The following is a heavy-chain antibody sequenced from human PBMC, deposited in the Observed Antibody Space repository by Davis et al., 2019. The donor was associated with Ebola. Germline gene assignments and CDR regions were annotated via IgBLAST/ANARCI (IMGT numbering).Heavy chain of an antibody. V-gene: IGHV4-34*01. CDR1: GFTFSSYE. J-gene: IGHJ2*01. CDR3: ARAYCSGGSCYPWYFDL. Sequence: GSLRLSCAASGFTFSSYEMNWVRQPPGKGLEWIGEINHSGSTNYNPSLKSRVTISVDTSKNQFSLKLSSVTAADTAVYYCARAYCSGGSCYPWYFDLWGRGTLVTVSS. D-gene: IGHD2-15*01. CDR2: INHSGST.